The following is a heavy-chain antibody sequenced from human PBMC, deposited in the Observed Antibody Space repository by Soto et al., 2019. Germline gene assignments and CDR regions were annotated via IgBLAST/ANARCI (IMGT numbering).Heavy chain of an antibody. J-gene: IGHJ6*02. Sequence: QVQLVQSGAEVKKPGASVKVSCKASGYTFTSYGISWVRQAPGQGLEWMGWISAYNGNTNYAQKLQGRVTMTTDTSTSTAYMELRSLRSDDTAVYYCTRDQVDYSNPLYYYGMDVWGQGTTVTVSS. D-gene: IGHD4-4*01. CDR3: TRDQVDYSNPLYYYGMDV. CDR1: GYTFTSYG. V-gene: IGHV1-18*01. CDR2: ISAYNGNT.